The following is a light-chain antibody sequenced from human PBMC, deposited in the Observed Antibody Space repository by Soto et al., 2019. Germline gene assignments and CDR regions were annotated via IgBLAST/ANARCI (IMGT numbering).Light chain of an antibody. Sequence: EIVMTQSPATMSVSPGARATLSCXASQSMGSNVAWYQQKPGQAPRLLIYGASTRAAGIPARFSGSGSGTEFTLTITSLQSEDFAVYYCQQFHNWPRTFGQGTKVDIK. V-gene: IGKV3-15*01. CDR1: QSMGSN. CDR3: QQFHNWPRT. CDR2: GAS. J-gene: IGKJ1*01.